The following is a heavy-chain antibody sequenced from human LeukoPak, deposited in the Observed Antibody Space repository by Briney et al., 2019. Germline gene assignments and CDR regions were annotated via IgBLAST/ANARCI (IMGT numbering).Heavy chain of an antibody. CDR2: IYYSGST. Sequence: SQILSLTCTVSGGSISSGGYYWSWIRQHPGKGLEWIGYIYYSGSTYYNPSLKSRVTISVDTSKNQFSLKLSSVTAADTAVYYCARGVVVAADRSYYFDYWGQGTLVTVSS. J-gene: IGHJ4*02. CDR3: ARGVVVAADRSYYFDY. CDR1: GGSISSGGYY. V-gene: IGHV4-31*03. D-gene: IGHD2-15*01.